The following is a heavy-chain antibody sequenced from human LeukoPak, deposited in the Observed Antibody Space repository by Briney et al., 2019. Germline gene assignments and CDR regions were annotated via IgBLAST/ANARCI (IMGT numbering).Heavy chain of an antibody. V-gene: IGHV1-3*01. CDR3: ARGRYYDSSGYYTY. CDR2: INAGNGNT. CDR1: GYTFTSYA. D-gene: IGHD3-22*01. J-gene: IGHJ4*02. Sequence: ASVKVSCKASGYTFTSYAMHWVRQAPGQRLEWMGWINAGNGNTKHSQKFQGRVTITRDTSASTAYMELSSLRFEDTAVYYCARGRYYDSSGYYTYWGQGTLVTVSS.